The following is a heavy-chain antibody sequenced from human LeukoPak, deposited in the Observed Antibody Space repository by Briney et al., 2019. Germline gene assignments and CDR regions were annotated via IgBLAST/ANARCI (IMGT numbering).Heavy chain of an antibody. V-gene: IGHV3-30*03. CDR3: ARVVRGVSYYMDV. CDR1: GFTFSSYG. D-gene: IGHD3-10*01. J-gene: IGHJ6*03. Sequence: GGSLRLSSAASGFTFSSYGMHWVRQAPGKGLEWVAVISYDGSNKYYADSVKGRFTISRDNSKNTLYLQMNSLRAEDTAVYYCARVVRGVSYYMDVWGKGTTVTVSS. CDR2: ISYDGSNK.